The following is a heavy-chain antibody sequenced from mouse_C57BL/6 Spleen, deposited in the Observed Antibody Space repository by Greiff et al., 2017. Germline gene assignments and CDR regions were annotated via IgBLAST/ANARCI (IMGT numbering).Heavy chain of an antibody. D-gene: IGHD2-2*01. V-gene: IGHV1-15*01. CDR3: ASPYGYDGGYYAMDY. CDR1: GYTFTDYE. J-gene: IGHJ4*01. CDR2: IDPETGGT. Sequence: QVQLKASGAELVRPGASVTLSCKASGYTFTDYEMHWVKQTPVHGLEWIGAIDPETGGTAYNQKFKGKAILTADKSSSTAYMELRSLTSEDSAVYFCASPYGYDGGYYAMDYWGQGTSVTVSS.